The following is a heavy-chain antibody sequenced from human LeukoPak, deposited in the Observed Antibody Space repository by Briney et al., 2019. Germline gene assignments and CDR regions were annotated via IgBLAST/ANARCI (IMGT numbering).Heavy chain of an antibody. Sequence: SETLSLTCTVSGGSISSGSYYWSWIRQPAGKGLKWIGRIYTSGSTNYNPSLKSRVTISVDTSKNQFSLKLSSVTAADTAVYYCARVGYDSSGYYWGQGTLVTVSS. CDR2: IYTSGST. J-gene: IGHJ4*02. V-gene: IGHV4-61*02. CDR3: ARVGYDSSGYY. CDR1: GGSISSGSYY. D-gene: IGHD3-22*01.